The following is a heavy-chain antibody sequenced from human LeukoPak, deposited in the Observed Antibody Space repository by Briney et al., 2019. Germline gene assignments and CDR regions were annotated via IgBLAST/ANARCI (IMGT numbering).Heavy chain of an antibody. CDR1: GFTFSSYW. CDR3: ASRGGYFDWLLLDPFDY. D-gene: IGHD3-9*01. V-gene: IGHV3-7*01. J-gene: IGHJ4*02. Sequence: GGSLALSCAASGFTFSSYWMSWVRQAPGKGLEWVANIKQDGSEKYYVDSVKGRFTISRDNAKNSLYLQMNSLRAEDTAVYYCASRGGYFDWLLLDPFDYWGQGTLVTVSS. CDR2: IKQDGSEK.